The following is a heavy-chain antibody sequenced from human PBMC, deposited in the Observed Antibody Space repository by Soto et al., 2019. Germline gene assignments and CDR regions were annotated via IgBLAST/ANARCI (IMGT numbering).Heavy chain of an antibody. V-gene: IGHV1-2*02. CDR2: INPNSGGT. CDR3: ARDPIVGGAPYYCDY. Sequence: QVQLVQSGAEVKKPGASVKVSCKASGYTFTAYYMHWLRQAPGQGPEWVGWINPNSGGTNYAQKLQGRVTMTRDTSISTAYMELSSLRSDDTAVYYCARDPIVGGAPYYCDYWGQGTQVSVSS. J-gene: IGHJ4*02. D-gene: IGHD3-16*01. CDR1: GYTFTAYY.